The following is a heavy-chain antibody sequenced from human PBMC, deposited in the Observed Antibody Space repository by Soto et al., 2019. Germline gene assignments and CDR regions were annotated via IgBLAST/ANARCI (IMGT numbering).Heavy chain of an antibody. J-gene: IGHJ6*02. V-gene: IGHV1-69*12. CDR2: IIPVFGTP. Sequence: QVQLVQSGAEVKKPGSSVKVSCKASGGSLSNYGISWVRQAPGQGLEWMGAIIPVFGTPNYAQKFQDRVTMSADESKTTVYMEVRSLTAEDTAVYYCARGDATKIVVTTYYGMDVWGQGTTVTVSS. CDR1: GGSLSNYG. CDR3: ARGDATKIVVTTYYGMDV. D-gene: IGHD3-22*01.